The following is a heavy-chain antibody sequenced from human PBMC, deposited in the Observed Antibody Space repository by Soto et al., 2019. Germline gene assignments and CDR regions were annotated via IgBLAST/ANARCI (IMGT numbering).Heavy chain of an antibody. CDR1: GGSVSNKTYY. J-gene: IGHJ5*02. CDR3: ARVHVVLMEFADWFDP. Sequence: SETLSLTCSVSGGSVSNKTYYWSWIRQPPGKRLEWIGYVYYSGTTNYNPSLKSRVTISVDLSKNQFSLRLNSVTAADTAVYYCARVHVVLMEFADWFDPWGLGTLVTVSS. D-gene: IGHD2-8*01. V-gene: IGHV4-61*01. CDR2: VYYSGTT.